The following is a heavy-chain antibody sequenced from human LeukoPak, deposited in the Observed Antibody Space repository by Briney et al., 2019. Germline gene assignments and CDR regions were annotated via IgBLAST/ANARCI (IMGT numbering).Heavy chain of an antibody. CDR2: ISYDGSNK. CDR3: AKEWSTFDY. CDR1: GFTFSSYG. Sequence: GGSLRLSCAASGFTFSSYGMHWVRQAPGKGLEWVAVISYDGSNKYYADSVKGRFTISRDNSKNTLYLQMNSLRAEDTAVYYCAKEWSTFDYWGQGTLVTVSS. D-gene: IGHD5/OR15-5a*01. V-gene: IGHV3-30*18. J-gene: IGHJ4*02.